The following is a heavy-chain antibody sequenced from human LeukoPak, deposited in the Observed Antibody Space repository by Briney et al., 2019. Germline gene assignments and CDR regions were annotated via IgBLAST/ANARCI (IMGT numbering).Heavy chain of an antibody. Sequence: SQTLSPTCTVSGGSISSGGYYWSWIRQHPGKGLEWIGYIYYSGSTYYNPSLKSRVTISVDTSKNQFSLKLSSMTAADTAVYYCARAYMVRATSDAFDIWGQGTMVTVSS. CDR2: IYYSGST. D-gene: IGHD3-10*01. J-gene: IGHJ3*02. CDR3: ARAYMVRATSDAFDI. CDR1: GGSISSGGYY. V-gene: IGHV4-31*03.